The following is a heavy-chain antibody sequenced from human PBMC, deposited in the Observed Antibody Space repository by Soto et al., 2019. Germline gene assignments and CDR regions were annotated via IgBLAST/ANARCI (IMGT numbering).Heavy chain of an antibody. V-gene: IGHV1-69*13. CDR1: GGTFSSYA. J-gene: IGHJ4*02. D-gene: IGHD3-22*01. Sequence: ASVKVSCKASGGTFSSYAISWVRQAPGQGLEWMGGIIPIFGTANYAQKFQGRVTITADESTSTAYMELSSLRSEDTAVYYCTITMISNTYYWGQGTLVTSPQ. CDR3: TITMISNTYY. CDR2: IIPIFGTA.